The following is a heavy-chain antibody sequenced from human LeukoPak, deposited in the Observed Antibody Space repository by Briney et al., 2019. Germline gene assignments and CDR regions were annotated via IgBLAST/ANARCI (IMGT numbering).Heavy chain of an antibody. Sequence: GGSLRLSCAASGFTFSSYEMNWVRQAPGKGLEWVSYISSSGSTIYYADSVKGRFTISRDNSKNTLYLQMNSLRAEDTAVYYCAMTGGQSNSYWYFDLWGRGTLVTVSS. CDR2: ISSSGSTI. CDR1: GFTFSSYE. CDR3: AMTGGQSNSYWYFDL. D-gene: IGHD4-23*01. V-gene: IGHV3-48*03. J-gene: IGHJ2*01.